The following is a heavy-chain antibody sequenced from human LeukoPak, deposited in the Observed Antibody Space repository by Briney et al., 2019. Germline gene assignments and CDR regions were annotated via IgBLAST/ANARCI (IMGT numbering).Heavy chain of an antibody. CDR1: GYSFTSYW. CDR2: IYPGDSDT. CDR3: ARQSSGWSPYYYDYMDV. Sequence: PGESLKISCKGSGYSFTSYWIGWVRQMPGKGLEWMGIIYPGDSDTRYSPSFQGQVTISADKSISTAYLQWSSLKASDTAMYYCARQSSGWSPYYYDYMDVWGKGTTVTISS. J-gene: IGHJ6*03. V-gene: IGHV5-51*01. D-gene: IGHD6-19*01.